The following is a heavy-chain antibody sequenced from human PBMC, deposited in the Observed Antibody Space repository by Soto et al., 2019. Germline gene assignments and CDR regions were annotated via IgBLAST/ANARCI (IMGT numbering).Heavy chain of an antibody. V-gene: IGHV1-8*01. Sequence: AASVKVSCKASGYTFTSYDINWVRQATGQGLEWMGWMNPNSGNTGYAQKFQGRVTMTRNTSISTAYMELSSLRSEGTAVYYCARGRWEQQLFNYYGMDVWGQGTTVTVSS. J-gene: IGHJ6*02. CDR2: MNPNSGNT. D-gene: IGHD6-13*01. CDR3: ARGRWEQQLFNYYGMDV. CDR1: GYTFTSYD.